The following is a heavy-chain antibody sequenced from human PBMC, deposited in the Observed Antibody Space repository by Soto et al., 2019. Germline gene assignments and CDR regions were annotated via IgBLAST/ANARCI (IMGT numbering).Heavy chain of an antibody. CDR3: AIGGAGLVNGDIVKFDP. CDR1: GGSFSGYY. CDR2: INHSGST. V-gene: IGHV4-34*01. D-gene: IGHD2-15*01. Sequence: SETLSLTCAVYGGSFSGYYWSWIRQPPGKGLEWIGEINHSGSTNYNPSLKSRVTISVDTSKNQFSLKLSSVTAADTAVYYCAIGGAGLVNGDIVKFDPWGQGTLVTVSS. J-gene: IGHJ5*02.